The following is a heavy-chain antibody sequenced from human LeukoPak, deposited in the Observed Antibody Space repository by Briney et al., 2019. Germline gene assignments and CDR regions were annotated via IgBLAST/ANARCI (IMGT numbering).Heavy chain of an antibody. Sequence: SETLSLTCTVSGGSISSYYWSWIRQPPGKGRGWIGYIYYSGSTNYNPSLKSRVTISVDTSKNQFSLKLSSVTAADTAVYYCARVVVVAATWFDPWGQGTLVTVSS. CDR1: GGSISSYY. D-gene: IGHD2-15*01. J-gene: IGHJ5*02. CDR2: IYYSGST. CDR3: ARVVVVAATWFDP. V-gene: IGHV4-59*01.